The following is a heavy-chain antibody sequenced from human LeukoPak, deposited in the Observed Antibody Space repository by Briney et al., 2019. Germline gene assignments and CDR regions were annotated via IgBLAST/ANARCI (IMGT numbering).Heavy chain of an antibody. CDR2: FTGSSGRT. J-gene: IGHJ4*02. CDR1: GFTFSSYD. D-gene: IGHD3-22*01. CDR3: AKRGHYDSSNSYAPFDH. V-gene: IGHV3-23*01. Sequence: PGGSLRLSCAASGFTFSSYDMSWVRQAPGKGLEWVSAFTGSSGRTYYADSVEGRFTISRDNSKNTLSLQMNSLRAEDTAVYYCAKRGHYDSSNSYAPFDHWGQGTLVTVSS.